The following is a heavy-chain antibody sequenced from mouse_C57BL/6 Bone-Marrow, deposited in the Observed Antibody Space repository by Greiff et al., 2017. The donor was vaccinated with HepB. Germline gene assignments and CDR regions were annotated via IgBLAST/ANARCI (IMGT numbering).Heavy chain of an antibody. Sequence: EVMLVESGGGLVKPGGSLKLSCAASGFTFSSYAMSWVRQTPEKRLEWVATISDGGSYTYYPDNVKGRFTISRDNAKNNLYLQMSHLKSEDTAMYYCASSPTAWFAYWGQGTLVTVSA. CDR1: GFTFSSYA. CDR2: ISDGGSYT. D-gene: IGHD2-10*01. J-gene: IGHJ3*01. V-gene: IGHV5-4*03. CDR3: ASSPTAWFAY.